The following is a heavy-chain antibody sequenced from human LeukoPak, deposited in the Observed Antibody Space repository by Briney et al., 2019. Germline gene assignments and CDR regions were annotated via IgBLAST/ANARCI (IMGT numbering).Heavy chain of an antibody. V-gene: IGHV1-18*01. CDR1: GYTFTSYG. J-gene: IGHJ4*02. CDR3: ARASGSYQQDY. CDR2: ISAYNGNT. D-gene: IGHD1-26*01. Sequence: ASVKVSCKASGYTFTSYGISWVRQAPGQGLEWMGWISAYNGNTNYAQKFQGRVTMTTDTYTTTAYMDLRSMRSDDTALYYCARASGSYQQDYWGQGTLVTVSS.